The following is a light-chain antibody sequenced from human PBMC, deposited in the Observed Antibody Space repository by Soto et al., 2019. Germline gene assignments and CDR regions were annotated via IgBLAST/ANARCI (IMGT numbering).Light chain of an antibody. V-gene: IGKV1-39*01. CDR2: ASS. CDR3: QQSYSTPIT. Sequence: DIQMTQSPSTLSASVGDRFTITCRASQNIKNYLNWYQQKPGKAPKLLIYASSSLQSGVPSRFSGSGSGADFILTISSLQSEDFATYYCQQSYSTPITFGQGTRLEIK. CDR1: QNIKNY. J-gene: IGKJ5*01.